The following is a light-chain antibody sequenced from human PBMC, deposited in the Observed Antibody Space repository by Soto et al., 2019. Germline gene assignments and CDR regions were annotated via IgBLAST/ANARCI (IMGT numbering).Light chain of an antibody. V-gene: IGKV3-15*01. CDR2: DAS. CDR1: QSVSNN. Sequence: EIVMTQSPATLSVSPGERATLSCRASQSVSNNLDWYQQKPGQAPRLLISDASTRATGMPAGFSGSGSVTEFTLIISSLKSEYFARYYCQQYYEWPWTFGQGTKVEIK. CDR3: QQYYEWPWT. J-gene: IGKJ1*01.